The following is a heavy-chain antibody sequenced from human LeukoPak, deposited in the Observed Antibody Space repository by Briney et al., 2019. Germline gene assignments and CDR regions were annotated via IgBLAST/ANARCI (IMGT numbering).Heavy chain of an antibody. Sequence: PGGSLRLSCAASGFTFSSYENHWVRQAPGKGLAWVSYISSSGSTKLYSDSVRGRFTISRDNAKNSLYLQMNSLRAEDTAVYYCAREGSYYFDYWGRGTLVTVSS. V-gene: IGHV3-48*03. CDR2: ISSSGSTK. J-gene: IGHJ4*02. CDR3: AREGSYYFDY. CDR1: GFTFSSYE.